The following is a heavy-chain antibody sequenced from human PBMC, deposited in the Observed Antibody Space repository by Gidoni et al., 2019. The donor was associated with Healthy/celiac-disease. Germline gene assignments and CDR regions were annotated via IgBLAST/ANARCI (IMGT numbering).Heavy chain of an antibody. D-gene: IGHD5-18*01. Sequence: QLQLQESGPVLLKPSQTLSLTCTVSGASLSSGSYYWSWIRQPAGKGMEWIGRSYFSGSTNYNPSLKSRGTISVDTSKNQFALKLSSVTGADTAVDYCARGTPGYSYGEDYWGQGTLVTVSS. CDR2: SYFSGST. V-gene: IGHV4-61*02. CDR1: GASLSSGSYY. J-gene: IGHJ4*02. CDR3: ARGTPGYSYGEDY.